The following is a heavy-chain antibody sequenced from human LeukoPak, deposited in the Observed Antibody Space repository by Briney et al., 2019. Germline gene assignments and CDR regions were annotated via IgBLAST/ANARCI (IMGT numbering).Heavy chain of an antibody. CDR2: VNTDGTST. J-gene: IGHJ5*02. D-gene: IGHD2-21*02. CDR3: ARDAGDCGGDCPRWFDP. V-gene: IGHV3-74*01. Sequence: ASVKVSCKASGYTFTGYWMHWVRQAPGKGLVWVSRVNTDGTSTSYADSVKGRFTISRDNAKNTVDLQMNGLRGEDTAVYYCARDAGDCGGDCPRWFDPWGQGTLVTVSS. CDR1: GYTFTGYW.